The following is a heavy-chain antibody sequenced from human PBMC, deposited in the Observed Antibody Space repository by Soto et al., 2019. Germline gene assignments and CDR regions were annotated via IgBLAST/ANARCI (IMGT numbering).Heavy chain of an antibody. Sequence: GGSLRLSCAASGFTFSSYAMSWVRQAPGKGLEWVSAISGSGGSTYYADSVKGRFTISRDNSKNTLYLQMNSLRAEDTAVYYCAKELTYYDFWSGSTMDVWGQGTTVTVSS. CDR3: AKELTYYDFWSGSTMDV. J-gene: IGHJ6*02. D-gene: IGHD3-3*01. CDR1: GFTFSSYA. CDR2: ISGSGGST. V-gene: IGHV3-23*01.